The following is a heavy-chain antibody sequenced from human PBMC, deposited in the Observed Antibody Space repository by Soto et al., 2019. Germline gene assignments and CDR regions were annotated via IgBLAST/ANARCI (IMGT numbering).Heavy chain of an antibody. CDR3: ARENGSGSYLPDY. D-gene: IGHD3-10*01. CDR2: IYYSGST. J-gene: IGHJ4*02. CDR1: GASINSVDYY. Sequence: SETLSLTCTVSGASINSVDYYWSWIRQPPGKGLEWIGYIYYSGSTYYNPSLKSRITISVDTSRNQFSLQLSSVTAADTAVYYCARENGSGSYLPDYWARERWSPSPQ. V-gene: IGHV4-30-4*01.